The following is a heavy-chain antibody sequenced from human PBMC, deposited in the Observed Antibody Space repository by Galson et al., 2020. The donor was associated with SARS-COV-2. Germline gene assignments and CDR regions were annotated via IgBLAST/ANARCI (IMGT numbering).Heavy chain of an antibody. V-gene: IGHV3-21*01. Sequence: NSGGSMRLSCAASGFTFSSYSMNWVRQAPGKGLEWVSSISSSSSYIYYTDSVKGRFTISRDNAKNSMYLQMNSLRAEDTAVYYCARAVRDYDILTGSYYYYYYMDVWGKGTTVTVSS. CDR1: GFTFSSYS. CDR3: ARAVRDYDILTGSYYYYYYMDV. D-gene: IGHD3-9*01. J-gene: IGHJ6*03. CDR2: ISSSSSYI.